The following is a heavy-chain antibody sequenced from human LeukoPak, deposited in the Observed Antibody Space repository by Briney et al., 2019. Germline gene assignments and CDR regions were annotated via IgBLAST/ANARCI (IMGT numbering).Heavy chain of an antibody. J-gene: IGHJ3*02. V-gene: IGHV4-61*02. Sequence: SETLSPTCTVSGGSINSNTYFWNWIRQPAGKRLEWIERIYASGGTDYNPSLRSRLSMSINRSSNQISLTLRSVTAADTAVYYCARYVDPYDISPHSFDIWGQGTVVTVSS. CDR3: ARYVDPYDISPHSFDI. CDR1: GGSINSNTYF. CDR2: IYASGGT. D-gene: IGHD3-22*01.